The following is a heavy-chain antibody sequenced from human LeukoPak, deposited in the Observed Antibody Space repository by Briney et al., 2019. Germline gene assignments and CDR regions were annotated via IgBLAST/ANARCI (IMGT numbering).Heavy chain of an antibody. CDR2: INPNSGGT. V-gene: IGHV1-2*02. CDR3: ARVEVVAAGPLYYMDV. D-gene: IGHD2-15*01. CDR1: GYTLTGYY. J-gene: IGHJ6*03. Sequence: ASVKVSCKASGYTLTGYYMHWVRQAPGQGLEWMGWINPNSGGTNYAQKFQGRVTMTRDTSISTAYMELSRLRSDDTAVYYCARVEVVAAGPLYYMDVWGKGTTVTVSS.